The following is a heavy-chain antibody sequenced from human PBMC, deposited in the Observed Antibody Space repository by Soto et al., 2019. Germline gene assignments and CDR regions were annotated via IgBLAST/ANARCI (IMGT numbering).Heavy chain of an antibody. Sequence: EVQLVESGGGLVQPGGSLRLSCAASGFTVSNNYMSWVRQAPGKGLEWVSVISSGGSTYYADSLKGRFTISRDNSKNTLYLQMNSLRAEDTAVYYCTRGYCSTTRCRGAFDIWGQGTMVTVSS. J-gene: IGHJ3*02. V-gene: IGHV3-66*01. D-gene: IGHD2-2*01. CDR1: GFTVSNNY. CDR2: ISSGGST. CDR3: TRGYCSTTRCRGAFDI.